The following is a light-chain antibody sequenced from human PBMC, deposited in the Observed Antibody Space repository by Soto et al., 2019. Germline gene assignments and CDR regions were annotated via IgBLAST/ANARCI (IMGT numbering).Light chain of an antibody. CDR2: AAS. CDR3: QQYGRSPPLI. Sequence: EIVLTQSPGTLSLSPGERATLSCRASQSASSNYLAWYQQKPGQAPRLLIYAASTRATGIPDRFSGSGSGTDFTLTISRLEPEDFAGYYCQQYGRSPPLIFGGGTKVEIK. V-gene: IGKV3-20*01. CDR1: QSASSNY. J-gene: IGKJ4*01.